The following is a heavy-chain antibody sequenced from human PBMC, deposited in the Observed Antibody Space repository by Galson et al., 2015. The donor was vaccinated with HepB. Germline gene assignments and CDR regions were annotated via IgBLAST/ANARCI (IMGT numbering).Heavy chain of an antibody. J-gene: IGHJ6*02. CDR1: GFTLSTYE. CDR2: ISSSGAI. Sequence: SLRLSCAASGFTLSTYEMNWVRQAPGKGLEWISYISSSGAIYHADSVRGRFTISRDNAKNSLYLQMNSLRAEDTAVYYCARDLPLYGANDNYYGMDVWGQGTTVTVSS. V-gene: IGHV3-48*03. D-gene: IGHD4-17*01. CDR3: ARDLPLYGANDNYYGMDV.